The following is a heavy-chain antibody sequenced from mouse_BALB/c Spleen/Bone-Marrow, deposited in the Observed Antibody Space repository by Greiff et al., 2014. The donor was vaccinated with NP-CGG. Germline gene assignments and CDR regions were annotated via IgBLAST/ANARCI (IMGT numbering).Heavy chain of an antibody. CDR2: INPDSSTL. J-gene: IGHJ2*01. V-gene: IGHV4-1*02. CDR1: GFDFSRYW. CDR3: ARPVYRYDPPAY. D-gene: IGHD2-14*01. Sequence: EVMLVESGGGLVQPGGSLKLSCAASGFDFSRYWMSWVRPAPGKGLEWIGEINPDSSTLNYTPSLKDKFIISRDNAKNTLYLQMKKGKSEDTALYNCARPVYRYDPPAYWGQGTTLPVST.